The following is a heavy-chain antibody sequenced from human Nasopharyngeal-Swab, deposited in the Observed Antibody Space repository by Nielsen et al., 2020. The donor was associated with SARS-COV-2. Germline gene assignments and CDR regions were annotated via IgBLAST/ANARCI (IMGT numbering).Heavy chain of an antibody. CDR1: GGSFSGYY. D-gene: IGHD3-10*01. CDR3: ARAYGSGSYLRGRARDNWFDP. Sequence: SETLSLTCAVYGGSFSGYYWSWIRQPPGKGLEWIVEINHSGSTNYNPSLKSRVTISVDTSKNQFSLKLSSVTAADTAVYYCARAYGSGSYLRGRARDNWFDPWGQGTLVTVSS. J-gene: IGHJ5*02. V-gene: IGHV4-34*01. CDR2: INHSGST.